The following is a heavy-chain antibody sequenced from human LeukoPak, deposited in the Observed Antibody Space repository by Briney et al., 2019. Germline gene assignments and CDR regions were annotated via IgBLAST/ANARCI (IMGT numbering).Heavy chain of an antibody. Sequence: SETLSLTCAVYGGSCDDYYCSWIRQPPGKGLEWIGEIHPSGIFYYNSSLMSRVTISIDTSKSQFSLRLTSVTAADTGFYYCARGRDRSKAGDHWGQGSQVSVSS. D-gene: IGHD5-24*01. V-gene: IGHV4-34*01. CDR3: ARGRDRSKAGDH. CDR1: GGSCDDYY. CDR2: IHPSGIF. J-gene: IGHJ4*02.